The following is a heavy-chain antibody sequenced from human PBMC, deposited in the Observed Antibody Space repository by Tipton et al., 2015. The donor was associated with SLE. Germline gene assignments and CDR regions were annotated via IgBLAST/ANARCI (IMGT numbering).Heavy chain of an antibody. CDR3: ASRGRTHYFYHGLDV. V-gene: IGHV4-61*02. CDR1: GGSLSSGSYC. CDR2: VYTSGIT. D-gene: IGHD3-16*01. Sequence: TLSLTCTVSGGSLSSGSYCWSWIRQSAGKGLEWIGRVYTSGITNYNPSLKSRVSISVDKSKNQFSLKLTSVTAADTAVYYCASRGRTHYFYHGLDVWGQGTTVTVSS. J-gene: IGHJ6*02.